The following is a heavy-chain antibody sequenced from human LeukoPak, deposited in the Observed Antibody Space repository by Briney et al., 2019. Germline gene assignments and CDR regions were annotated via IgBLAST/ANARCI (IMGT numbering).Heavy chain of an antibody. J-gene: IGHJ6*03. Sequence: GGSLRLSCAASGFNFSSYAMTWVRQAPGKGLEWLSVISVSGDRTYYADSVKGRFAIPRDNSKNTLYLQMNSLRAEDTAVYYCAKDGYSGSYSYMDVWGKGTTVTVSS. CDR2: ISVSGDRT. V-gene: IGHV3-23*01. CDR3: AKDGYSGSYSYMDV. CDR1: GFNFSSYA. D-gene: IGHD1-26*01.